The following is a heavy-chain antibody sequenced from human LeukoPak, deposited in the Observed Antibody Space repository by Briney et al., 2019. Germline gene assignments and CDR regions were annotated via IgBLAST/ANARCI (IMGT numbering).Heavy chain of an antibody. J-gene: IGHJ4*02. V-gene: IGHV1-18*01. D-gene: IGHD3-22*01. Sequence: GASVKVSCKASGYTFTSYGISWVRQAPGQGLEWMGWISAYNGNTNYAQKLQGRVTMTTDTSTSTAYMELRSLRSDDTAVYYCARAGHYDSSGYYFGRWGKSGDYWGQGTLVTVSS. CDR1: GYTFTSYG. CDR2: ISAYNGNT. CDR3: ARAGHYDSSGYYFGRWGKSGDY.